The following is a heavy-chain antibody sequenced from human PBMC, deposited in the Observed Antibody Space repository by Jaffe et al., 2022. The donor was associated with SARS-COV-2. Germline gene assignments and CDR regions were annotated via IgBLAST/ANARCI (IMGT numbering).Heavy chain of an antibody. CDR1: GGSISSSSYY. V-gene: IGHV4-39*01. D-gene: IGHD3-10*01. CDR3: ARQGGSGSYYNHPPDWFDP. Sequence: QLQLQESGPGLVKPSETLSLTCTVSGGSISSSSYYWGWIRQPPGKGLEWIGSIYYSGSTYYNPSLKSRVTISVDTSKNQFSLKLSSVTAADTAVYYCARQGGSGSYYNHPPDWFDPWGQGTLVTVSS. CDR2: IYYSGST. J-gene: IGHJ5*02.